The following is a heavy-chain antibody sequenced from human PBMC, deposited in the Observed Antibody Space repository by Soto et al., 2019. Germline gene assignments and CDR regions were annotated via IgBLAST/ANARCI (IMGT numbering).Heavy chain of an antibody. J-gene: IGHJ4*02. Sequence: SETLSLTCTVSGGSISSSSYYWGWIRQPPGKGLEWIGSIYYSGSTYYNPSLKSRVTISVDTSKNQFSLKLSSVTAADTAVYYCARRPGGYEKHYYFDYWGQGTLVTVSS. CDR1: GGSISSSSYY. CDR2: IYYSGST. D-gene: IGHD5-12*01. CDR3: ARRPGGYEKHYYFDY. V-gene: IGHV4-39*01.